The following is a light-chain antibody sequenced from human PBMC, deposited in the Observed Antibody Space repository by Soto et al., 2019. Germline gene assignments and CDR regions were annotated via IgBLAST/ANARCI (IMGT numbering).Light chain of an antibody. CDR1: QSVSSAL. J-gene: IGKJ4*01. CDR3: QQYESSPLT. Sequence: EIVLTQSPDTLSLSPGERATLSCRASQSVSSALLAWYQQKPGQAPRLLIYRASTRATVIPDRFTGSGSGTDFTLTISRLEPEDFAVYYCQQYESSPLTFGGGTKVEIK. CDR2: RAS. V-gene: IGKV3-20*01.